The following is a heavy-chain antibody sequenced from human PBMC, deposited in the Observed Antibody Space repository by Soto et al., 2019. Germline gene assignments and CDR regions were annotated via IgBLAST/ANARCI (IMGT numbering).Heavy chain of an antibody. V-gene: IGHV2-5*02. D-gene: IGHD5-18*01. J-gene: IGHJ5*02. CDR1: GFSLSTSGVG. CDR3: AHSVTAMVRSNWFDP. Sequence: SGPTLVKPTQTLTLTCTFSGFSLSTSGVGVGWIRQPPGKGLEWIALIYWDDDKRYSASLKSRLTITKDTSKNQVVLTMTNMDPVDTATYYCAHSVTAMVRSNWFDPWGQGTLVTVSS. CDR2: IYWDDDK.